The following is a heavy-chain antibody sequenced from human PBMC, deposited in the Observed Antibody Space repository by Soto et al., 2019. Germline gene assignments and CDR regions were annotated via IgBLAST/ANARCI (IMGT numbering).Heavy chain of an antibody. CDR3: VLEGANYGYHSLDP. Sequence: PGGSLRLSCAASGFDFSNAWMSWVRQTPGKGLEWVGRSRGKRSGGTADYAEPVKGRFAISRDESKDTLFLQMDTLKTEDTAVYFCVLEGANYGYHSLDPWGQGTLVTSPQ. J-gene: IGHJ5*02. D-gene: IGHD3-10*01. V-gene: IGHV3-15*01. CDR2: SRGKRSGGTA. CDR1: GFDFSNAW.